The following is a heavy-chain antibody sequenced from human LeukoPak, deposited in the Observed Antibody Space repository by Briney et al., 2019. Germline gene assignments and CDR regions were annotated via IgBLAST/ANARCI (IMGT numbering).Heavy chain of an antibody. J-gene: IGHJ6*03. CDR1: GGSFSGYY. CDR2: INHSGIT. V-gene: IGHV4-34*01. CDR3: ARVFDSGSQAYFYYMDV. D-gene: IGHD3-10*01. Sequence: SETLSLTCAVYGGSFSGYYWSWIRQPPGKGLEWIGEINHSGITNYNPSLKNRVTISVDRSKNQFSLKLSSVTAADTAVYYCARVFDSGSQAYFYYMDVWGKGTTVTIFS.